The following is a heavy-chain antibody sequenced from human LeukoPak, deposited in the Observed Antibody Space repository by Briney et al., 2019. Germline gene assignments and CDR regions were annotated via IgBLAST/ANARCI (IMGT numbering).Heavy chain of an antibody. CDR3: ARGTTRGYYFDY. CDR2: IYYSGST. V-gene: IGHV4-59*01. CDR1: GGSISSYY. D-gene: IGHD4-11*01. J-gene: IGHJ4*02. Sequence: PSETLSLTCTVSGGSISSYYWSWIRQPPGKGLEWIGYIYYSGSTNYNPSLKSRVTISVDTSKNQFSLKLSSVTAADTAVYYCARGTTRGYYFDYWGKGTLVTVSS.